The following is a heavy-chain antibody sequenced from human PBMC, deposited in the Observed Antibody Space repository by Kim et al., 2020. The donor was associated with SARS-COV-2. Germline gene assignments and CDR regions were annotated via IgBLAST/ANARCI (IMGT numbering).Heavy chain of an antibody. V-gene: IGHV1-69*02. CDR3: ARGGGGSGGKSYYYGMDV. CDR1: GGTFSSYT. Sequence: SVKVSCKASGGTFSSYTISWVRQAPGQGLEWMGRIIPILGIANYAQKFQGRVTITADKSTSTAYMELSSLRSEDTAVYYCARGGGGSGGKSYYYGMDVWGQGTTVTVSS. J-gene: IGHJ6*02. D-gene: IGHD3-16*01. CDR2: IIPILGIA.